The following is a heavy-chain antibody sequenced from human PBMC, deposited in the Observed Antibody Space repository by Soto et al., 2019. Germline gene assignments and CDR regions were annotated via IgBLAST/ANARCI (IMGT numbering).Heavy chain of an antibody. CDR2: ISAYNGNT. D-gene: IGHD5-12*01. J-gene: IGHJ4*02. V-gene: IGHV1-18*01. CDR3: ARDLVPGYTGFSDY. Sequence: ASVKVSCKTSGYTFSKYGINWVRQAPGQGLEWMGWISAYNGNTNFAQKLQGRVSLTTDTSSTTAYMELRSLTSDDTAVYYCARDLVPGYTGFSDYWGQGTLVTVSS. CDR1: GYTFSKYG.